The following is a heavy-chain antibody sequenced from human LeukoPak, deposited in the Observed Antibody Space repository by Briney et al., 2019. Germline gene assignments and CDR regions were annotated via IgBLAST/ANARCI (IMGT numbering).Heavy chain of an antibody. Sequence: SSETLSLTCTVSGGSISSGDYYWSWIRQPPGKGLEWIGYIYYSGSTYYNPSLKSRVTISVDTSKNQFSLKLSSVTAADTAVYYCARLRFLEWLSRKEDWFDPWGQGTLVTVSS. J-gene: IGHJ5*02. CDR3: ARLRFLEWLSRKEDWFDP. V-gene: IGHV4-30-4*08. D-gene: IGHD3-3*01. CDR2: IYYSGST. CDR1: GGSISSGDYY.